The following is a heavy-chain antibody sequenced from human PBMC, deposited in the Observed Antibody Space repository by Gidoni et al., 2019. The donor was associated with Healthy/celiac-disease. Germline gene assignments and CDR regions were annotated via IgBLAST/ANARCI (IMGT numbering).Heavy chain of an antibody. CDR2: ISYDGSNK. V-gene: IGHV3-30-3*01. CDR1: GFTLSTYP. J-gene: IGHJ4*02. D-gene: IGHD2-8*01. Sequence: QVQLVESGGGVVQPGRSLRLPCAASGFTLSTYPMHWVRQAPGKGLEWVAVISYDGSNKHYADSVKGRITISRDNSKNTVYLQMNSLRVEDTAVYYCARTALDGDYFDYWGQGTLVTVSS. CDR3: ARTALDGDYFDY.